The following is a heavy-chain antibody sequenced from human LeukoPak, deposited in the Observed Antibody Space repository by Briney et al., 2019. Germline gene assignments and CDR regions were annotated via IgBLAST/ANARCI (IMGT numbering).Heavy chain of an antibody. Sequence: SETLSLTCTVSGGSISSYYWSWIRQPPGKGLEWIGYIYYSGSTNYNPSLKSRVTISVDTSKNQFSLKLSSVTAAVTAVYYCARNGWNSANMDAWGQGTTVTVSS. CDR1: GGSISSYY. CDR3: ARNGWNSANMDA. V-gene: IGHV4-59*08. D-gene: IGHD1-7*01. J-gene: IGHJ6*02. CDR2: IYYSGST.